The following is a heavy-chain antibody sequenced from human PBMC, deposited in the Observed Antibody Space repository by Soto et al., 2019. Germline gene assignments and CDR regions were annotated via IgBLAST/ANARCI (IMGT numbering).Heavy chain of an antibody. J-gene: IGHJ6*02. D-gene: IGHD2-2*01. CDR3: ARDLPGSTWTFNYYYGMDV. CDR1: GYSFTTHA. Sequence: QVQLVQSGAEVKKPGASVKVSCKASGYSFTTHAMHWVRQAPGQRLEWMGWINAGNGDTKYSQKFQDRLTIIRDTSASTAYMELSSLRSEDTAVYYCARDLPGSTWTFNYYYGMDVWGRGTTVTVSS. V-gene: IGHV1-3*01. CDR2: INAGNGDT.